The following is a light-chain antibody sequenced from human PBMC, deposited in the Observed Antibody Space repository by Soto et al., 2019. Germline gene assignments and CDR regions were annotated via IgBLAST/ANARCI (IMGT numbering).Light chain of an antibody. J-gene: IGKJ4*01. V-gene: IGKV3-20*01. CDR2: GAS. CDR1: QSVSSNY. Sequence: EMVLTQSPGTLSLSPGDRATLSCRASQSVSSNYLTRYQQKPGQAPRLLIYGASSRATGIPDRFSGSGSGTDFTLTISRLEPEDFAVYYCQQYDTSPPLTFGGGTRVEIK. CDR3: QQYDTSPPLT.